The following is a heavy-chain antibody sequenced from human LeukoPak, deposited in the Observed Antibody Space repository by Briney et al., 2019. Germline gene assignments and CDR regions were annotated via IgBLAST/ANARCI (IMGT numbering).Heavy chain of an antibody. J-gene: IGHJ4*02. D-gene: IGHD3-10*01. CDR2: ISGSGGST. CDR3: ARGNLWFVELVY. V-gene: IGHV3-23*01. Sequence: AGGSLTLSCAASGFTFSSYAMSWLRQAPGKGLEWVSDISGSGGSTYYADSVKGRLTISRDNSKKTLYLQMNSLRAEDTAGYYCARGNLWFVELVYWGQGTLVTVSS. CDR1: GFTFSSYA.